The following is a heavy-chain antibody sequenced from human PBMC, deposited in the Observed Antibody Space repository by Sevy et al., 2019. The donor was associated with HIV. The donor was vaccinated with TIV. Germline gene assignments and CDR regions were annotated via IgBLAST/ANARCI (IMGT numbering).Heavy chain of an antibody. V-gene: IGHV3-13*01. J-gene: IGHJ4*02. D-gene: IGHD3-3*01. CDR2: IGTAGDT. Sequence: GRSLRLSCAASGFTFSSYDMHWVRQATGKGLEWVSAIGTAGDTYYPGSVKGRFTISRENAKNSLYLQMNSLRAGDTAVYYCARGGGFTIFGVVTPPDYWGQGTLVTVSS. CDR3: ARGGGFTIFGVVTPPDY. CDR1: GFTFSSYD.